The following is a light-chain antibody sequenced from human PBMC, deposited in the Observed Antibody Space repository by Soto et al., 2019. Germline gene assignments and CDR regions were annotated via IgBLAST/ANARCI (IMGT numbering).Light chain of an antibody. J-gene: IGKJ4*01. CDR3: QQYNSWPLT. Sequence: EKVMTQSPATLSVSPGERATLSCRASQSVSSNLAWYQQKPGQPPRLLIYGASTRATGIPARFSGSGSGTEFTLTISSLQSEDFTVYYCQQYNSWPLTFGGGTKVDIK. CDR1: QSVSSN. V-gene: IGKV3-15*01. CDR2: GAS.